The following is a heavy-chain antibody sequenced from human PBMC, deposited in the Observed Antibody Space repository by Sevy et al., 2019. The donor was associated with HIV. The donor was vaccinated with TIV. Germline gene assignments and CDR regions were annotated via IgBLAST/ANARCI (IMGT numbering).Heavy chain of an antibody. CDR1: GFTFSSYA. CDR3: ALGGFYCSGGSCYRAYYYYGMDV. Sequence: GSLRLSCAASGFTFSSYAMHWVRQAPGKGLEWVAVISYDGSNKYYAGSVKGRFTISRDNSKNTLYLQMIGLRAEDTAVYYCALGGFYCSGGSCYRAYYYYGMDVWGQGTTVTVSS. V-gene: IGHV3-30-3*01. CDR2: ISYDGSNK. J-gene: IGHJ6*02. D-gene: IGHD2-15*01.